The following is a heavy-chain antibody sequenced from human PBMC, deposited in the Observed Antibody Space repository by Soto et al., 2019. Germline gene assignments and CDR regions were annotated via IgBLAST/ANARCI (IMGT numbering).Heavy chain of an antibody. CDR1: GYTFTSYG. V-gene: IGHV1-18*04. Sequence: ASVKVSCKASGYTFTSYGISWVQQAPGQGLEWMGWISAYNGNTNYAQKLQGRVTMTTDTSTSTAYMELRSLRSDDTAVYYCARDLVVAHQGDFDYWGQGTLVTVSS. D-gene: IGHD3-22*01. CDR3: ARDLVVAHQGDFDY. CDR2: ISAYNGNT. J-gene: IGHJ4*02.